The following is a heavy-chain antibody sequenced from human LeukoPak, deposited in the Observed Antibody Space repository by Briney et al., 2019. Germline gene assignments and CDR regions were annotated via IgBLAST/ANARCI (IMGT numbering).Heavy chain of an antibody. CDR1: GFTFSSYW. D-gene: IGHD3-9*01. J-gene: IGHJ4*02. Sequence: PGGSLRLSCAASGFTFSSYWMSWVRQAPGKGLEWVANIKQDGSEKYYVDSVKGRFTISRDNAKNSLYLQMNSLRAEDTAVYYCAKGLLRYFDWLLYYWGQGTLVTISS. CDR2: IKQDGSEK. CDR3: AKGLLRYFDWLLYY. V-gene: IGHV3-7*01.